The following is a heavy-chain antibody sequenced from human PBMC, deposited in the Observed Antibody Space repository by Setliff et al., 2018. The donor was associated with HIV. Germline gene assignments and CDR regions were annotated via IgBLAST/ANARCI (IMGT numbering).Heavy chain of an antibody. Sequence: ASVKVSCKASGYTFTNYIMNWVRQAPGQGLEWMGWINTNTGNPTYAQGFTGRFVFSLDTSVSTAYLQISSLKAEDTAVYYCARVGCSSTTCPWAWYFDLWGRGTRVTVSS. CDR3: ARVGCSSTTCPWAWYFDL. D-gene: IGHD2-2*01. CDR2: INTNTGNP. J-gene: IGHJ2*01. V-gene: IGHV7-4-1*02. CDR1: GYTFTNYI.